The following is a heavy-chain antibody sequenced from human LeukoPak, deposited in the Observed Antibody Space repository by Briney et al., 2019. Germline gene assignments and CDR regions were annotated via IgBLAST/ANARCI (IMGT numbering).Heavy chain of an antibody. CDR3: ARHQSSNSSSWYGRYYYYYYYMDV. J-gene: IGHJ6*03. CDR1: GFTFSSYS. D-gene: IGHD6-13*01. V-gene: IGHV3-48*01. CDR2: ISSSSSTI. Sequence: HPGGSLRLSCAASGFTFSSYSMNWVRQAPGKGLEWVSYISSSSSTIYYADSVKGRFTISRDNAKNSLYLQMNSLRAEDTAVYYCARHQSSNSSSWYGRYYYYYYYMDVWGKGTTVTVSS.